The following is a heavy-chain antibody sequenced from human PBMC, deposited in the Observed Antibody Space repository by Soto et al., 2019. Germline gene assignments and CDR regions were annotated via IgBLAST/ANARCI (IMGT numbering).Heavy chain of an antibody. Sequence: EVQLVESGGGLVQPGGSLRLSCAASGFTFSSYSMNWVRQAPGKGLEWVSYISSSSSTIYYADSVKGRFTISRDNAKNSLYLQTHSLRDEDTAVYYCSCGYSSGAGDYWGQGTLVTVSS. D-gene: IGHD5-18*01. CDR2: ISSSSSTI. V-gene: IGHV3-48*02. CDR3: SCGYSSGAGDY. J-gene: IGHJ4*02. CDR1: GFTFSSYS.